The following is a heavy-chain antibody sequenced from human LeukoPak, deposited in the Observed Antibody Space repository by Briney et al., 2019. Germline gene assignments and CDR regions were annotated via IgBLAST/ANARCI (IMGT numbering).Heavy chain of an antibody. CDR3: AKDRASDYDILTGYYIPYYYYYMDV. CDR1: GFTFSSYA. J-gene: IGHJ6*03. CDR2: ISGSGGST. D-gene: IGHD3-9*01. Sequence: GGSLRLSCGASGFTFSSYAMSWVRQAPGKGLEWVSAISGSGGSTYYADSVKGRFTIPRDNSKNTLYLQMNSLRAEDTAVYYCAKDRASDYDILTGYYIPYYYYYMDVWGKGTTVTVSS. V-gene: IGHV3-23*01.